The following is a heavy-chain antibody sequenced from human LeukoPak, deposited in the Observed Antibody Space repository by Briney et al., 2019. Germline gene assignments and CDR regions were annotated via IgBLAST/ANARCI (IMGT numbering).Heavy chain of an antibody. D-gene: IGHD4-23*01. CDR3: ASMVVTRRDAFDI. CDR2: IYYSGST. V-gene: IGHV4-59*01. Sequence: SETLSLTCTVSGGSISSYYWSWIRQPPGKGLEWIGYIYYSGSTNYNPSLTSRVTISVDTSKNQFSLKLSSVTAADTAVYYCASMVVTRRDAFDIWGQGTMVTVSS. CDR1: GGSISSYY. J-gene: IGHJ3*02.